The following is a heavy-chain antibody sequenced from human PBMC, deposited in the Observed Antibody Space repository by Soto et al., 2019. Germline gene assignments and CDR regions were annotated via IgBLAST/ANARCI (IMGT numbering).Heavy chain of an antibody. Sequence: GGSLRLYSTSSGFTFSVYEMNWFRQAPGKGLEWVGFIRSKDLGGTEHYAASVRGRFTISRDDAKSVAYLQMDSLKTEDTGVYYCARHARVGESLPLNYYPVDVWGQGTTVSV. CDR3: ARHARVGESLPLNYYPVDV. CDR1: GFTFSVYE. V-gene: IGHV3-49*03. CDR2: IRSKDLGGTE. D-gene: IGHD3-10*01. J-gene: IGHJ6*02.